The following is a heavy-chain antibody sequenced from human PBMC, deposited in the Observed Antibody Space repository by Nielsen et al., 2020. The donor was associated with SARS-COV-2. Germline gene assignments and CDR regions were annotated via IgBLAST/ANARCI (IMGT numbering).Heavy chain of an antibody. D-gene: IGHD1-26*01. J-gene: IGHJ5*02. CDR3: TRGPVGGRLDP. CDR1: GFTFSDHY. CDR2: ITNTDAK. Sequence: GESLKISCAASGFTFSDHYMTWIRQTPGKGLEWVSYITNTDAKYYADSVKGRFTISRDNAKNSLQLQMNSLRVEDMAIYFCTRGPVGGRLDPWGQGTLVTVSS. V-gene: IGHV3-69-1*02.